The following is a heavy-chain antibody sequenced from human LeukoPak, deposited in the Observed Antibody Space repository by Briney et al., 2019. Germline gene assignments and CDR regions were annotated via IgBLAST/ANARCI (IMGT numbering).Heavy chain of an antibody. CDR1: GDSISSGSYY. J-gene: IGHJ4*02. Sequence: SQTLSLTCTVSGDSISSGSYYWSWIRQPAGKGLEWIGYIYYSGSTNYNPSLKSRVTISVDTSKNQFSLKLTSVTAAATAVHFCARSPLNYGDYDYWAREPRVTVPS. V-gene: IGHV4-61*10. CDR3: ARSPLNYGDYDY. CDR2: IYYSGST. D-gene: IGHD4-17*01.